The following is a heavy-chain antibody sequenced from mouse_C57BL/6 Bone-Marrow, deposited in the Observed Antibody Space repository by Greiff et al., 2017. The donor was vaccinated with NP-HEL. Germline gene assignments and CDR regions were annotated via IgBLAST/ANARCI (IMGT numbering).Heavy chain of an antibody. CDR3: TGGVITTVGPWFAY. J-gene: IGHJ3*01. CDR2: IRLKSDNYAT. CDR1: GFTFSNYW. D-gene: IGHD1-1*01. V-gene: IGHV6-3*01. Sequence: EVMLVESGGGLVQPGGSMKLSCVASGFTFSNYWMNWVRQSPEKGLEWVAQIRLKSDNYATHYAESVKGRFTISRDDSKSSVYLQMNNLRAEDTGIYYCTGGVITTVGPWFAYWGQGTLVTVSA.